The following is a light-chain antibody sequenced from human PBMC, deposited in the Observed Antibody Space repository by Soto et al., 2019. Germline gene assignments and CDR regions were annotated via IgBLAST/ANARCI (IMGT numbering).Light chain of an antibody. CDR3: QQYGSSYPWT. CDR1: EIVSSNY. J-gene: IGKJ1*01. CDR2: GAS. Sequence: EIVLTQSPGTLSLSPGERATLSCMASEIVSSNYLAWYQQKPGQAPRLLIYGASSRATGIPDRFSGSGSGTDFTLTIRRLEPEDFAVYYCQQYGSSYPWTFGQGTKVDI. V-gene: IGKV3-20*01.